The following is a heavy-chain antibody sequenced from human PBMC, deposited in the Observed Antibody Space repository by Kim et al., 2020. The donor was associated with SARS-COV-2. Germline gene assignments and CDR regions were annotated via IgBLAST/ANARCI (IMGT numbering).Heavy chain of an antibody. Sequence: ASVKVSCKASGYTFTDYFLHWVRQAPGQGLESMGWINPNSGATNSAQNLQGRVTMTRDTSISTAYMELRSLRYDDTAMYYCAREECYNGLCQAHGMDVWGQGTTVTVSS. V-gene: IGHV1-2*02. CDR3: AREECYNGLCQAHGMDV. CDR2: INPNSGAT. CDR1: GYTFTDYF. J-gene: IGHJ6*02. D-gene: IGHD2-8*01.